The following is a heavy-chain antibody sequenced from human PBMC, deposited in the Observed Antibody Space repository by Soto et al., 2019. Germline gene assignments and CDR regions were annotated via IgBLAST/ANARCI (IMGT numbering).Heavy chain of an antibody. D-gene: IGHD5-18*01. CDR2: IWYDGSNK. V-gene: IGHV3-33*01. CDR1: GFTFSSYG. CDR3: ARASYSYGYYYYYGMDV. J-gene: IGHJ6*02. Sequence: GGSLRLSCAASGFTFSSYGMHWVRQAPGKGLEWVAVIWYDGSNKYYADTVKGRFTISRDNSKNTQYLQMNSLRAEDTAVYYCARASYSYGYYYYYGMDVWGQGTTVTVSS.